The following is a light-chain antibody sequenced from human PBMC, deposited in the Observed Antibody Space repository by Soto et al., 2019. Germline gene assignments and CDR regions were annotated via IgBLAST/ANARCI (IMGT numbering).Light chain of an antibody. CDR1: QSGLYRANNRSH. CDR3: HQFFRTPWT. J-gene: IGKJ1*01. V-gene: IGKV4-1*01. CDR2: WAS. Sequence: DIVLTQFPESLTVSPGERVTINCDSSQSGLYRANNRSHLAWFQQRPGQPPKLLIFWASFRESGVPARFSGSGSGTHFTLTISSLQAEDVAVYHCHQFFRTPWTFGQGTRVEIK.